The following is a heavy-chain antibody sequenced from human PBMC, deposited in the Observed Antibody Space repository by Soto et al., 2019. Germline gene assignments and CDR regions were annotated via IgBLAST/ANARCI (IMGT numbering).Heavy chain of an antibody. Sequence: SETLSLTCTVSGGSISSSSYYWGWIRQPPGKGLEWIGSIYYSGSTYYNPSLKSRLTISVDRSKNQFSLKLSSVTAADTAVYYCARGSSYYDSSGYYYYGMDVWGQGTTVTVSS. CDR1: GGSISSSSYY. J-gene: IGHJ6*02. CDR2: IYYSGST. CDR3: ARGSSYYDSSGYYYYGMDV. D-gene: IGHD3-22*01. V-gene: IGHV4-39*07.